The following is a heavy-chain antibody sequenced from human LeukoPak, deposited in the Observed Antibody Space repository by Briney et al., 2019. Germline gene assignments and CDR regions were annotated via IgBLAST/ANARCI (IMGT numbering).Heavy chain of an antibody. J-gene: IGHJ4*02. Sequence: GSSVKVSCKASGGTFSSYAISWVRQAPGQGPEWMGGIIPIFGTANYAQKFQGRVTITTDESTSTAYMELSSLRSEDTAVYYCARHQETTDYWGQGTLVTVSS. CDR1: GGTFSSYA. D-gene: IGHD1-7*01. CDR3: ARHQETTDY. CDR2: IIPIFGTA. V-gene: IGHV1-69*05.